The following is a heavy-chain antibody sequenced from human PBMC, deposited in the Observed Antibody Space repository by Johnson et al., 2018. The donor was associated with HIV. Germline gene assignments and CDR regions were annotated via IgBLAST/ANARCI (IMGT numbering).Heavy chain of an antibody. J-gene: IGHJ3*02. CDR1: GFTLSDSY. D-gene: IGHD3-22*01. Sequence: QVQLVESGGGLVKPGGSLRLSCAASGFTLSDSYMTWIRQAPGKGLEWVSYISSSGSTIYYADSVKGRFTISRDNAKNSLYLQMNSLRAEDTAVYYCASPSSGYSGVKAFDIWGQGTMVTVSS. CDR3: ASPSSGYSGVKAFDI. V-gene: IGHV3-11*04. CDR2: ISSSGSTI.